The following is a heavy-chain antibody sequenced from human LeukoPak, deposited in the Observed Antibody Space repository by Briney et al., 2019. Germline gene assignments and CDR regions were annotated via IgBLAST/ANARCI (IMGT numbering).Heavy chain of an antibody. CDR3: AKDNLPFDNSGYQLDY. CDR2: ISGDGGRT. CDR1: GFTFDDYA. J-gene: IGHJ4*02. V-gene: IGHV3-43*02. Sequence: PGGSLRLSCAASGFTFDDYAMHWVRQAPGKGLEWVSLISGDGGRTYYADSVKGRFTVSRDNSKNSLYLQMNSLRTEDTALYYCAKDNLPFDNSGYQLDYWGQGTLVTVSS. D-gene: IGHD3-22*01.